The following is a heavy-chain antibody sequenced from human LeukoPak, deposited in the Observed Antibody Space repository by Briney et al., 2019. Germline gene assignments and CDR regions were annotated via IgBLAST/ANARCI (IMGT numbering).Heavy chain of an antibody. V-gene: IGHV4-34*01. Sequence: SETLSLTCAVYGGSFSGYYWSWIRQPPGKGLEWIGEINHSGSTNYNPSLKSRVTISVDPSKNQFSLKLSSVTAADTAVYYCARTRTYYYDSSGYYFSPWGQGTLVTVSS. J-gene: IGHJ5*02. CDR3: ARTRTYYYDSSGYYFSP. CDR2: INHSGST. D-gene: IGHD3-22*01. CDR1: GGSFSGYY.